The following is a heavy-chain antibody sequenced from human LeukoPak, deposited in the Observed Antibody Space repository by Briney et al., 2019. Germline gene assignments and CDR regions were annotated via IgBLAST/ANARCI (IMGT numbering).Heavy chain of an antibody. J-gene: IGHJ4*02. CDR2: ISSSSSYI. Sequence: KSGGSLRLSCAASGFTFSSYSMNWVRQAPGKGLEWVSSISSSSSYIYYADSVKGRFTISRDNAKNSLYLQMNSLRAEDTAVYYCARDHISYCSSTSCQGFIDYWGQGTLVTVSS. CDR1: GFTFSSYS. CDR3: ARDHISYCSSTSCQGFIDY. D-gene: IGHD2-2*01. V-gene: IGHV3-21*01.